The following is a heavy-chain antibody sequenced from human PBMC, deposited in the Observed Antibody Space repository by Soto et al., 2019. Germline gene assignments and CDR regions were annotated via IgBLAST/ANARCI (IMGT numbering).Heavy chain of an antibody. CDR2: IHYSGST. V-gene: IGHV4-59*01. CDR3: AAGIAARPSHSYYYGLDV. CDR1: GGSISSYY. J-gene: IGHJ6*01. D-gene: IGHD6-6*01. Sequence: QVQLQESGPGVVEASETLSLTCAVSGGSISSYYCSWIRQPPGKGLEWIGYIHYSGSTNYNPSLKSRVTISLDTSKNQFSLKLSSVTAADTAVYYCAAGIAARPSHSYYYGLDVWGQGSTVTVSS.